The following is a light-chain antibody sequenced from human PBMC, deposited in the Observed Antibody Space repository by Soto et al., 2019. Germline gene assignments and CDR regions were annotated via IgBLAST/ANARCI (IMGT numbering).Light chain of an antibody. CDR1: QSVSNY. CDR2: DAS. V-gene: IGKV3-11*01. Sequence: EIVLTQSPAALSLSPGERATLSCRASQSVSNYLAWYQQRPGRAPRLLIYDASHRATGIPARFSGSGSWTDFTLTINSLEPEDFAVYYCQQRGDRPRTFGQGTKLEIK. CDR3: QQRGDRPRT. J-gene: IGKJ2*01.